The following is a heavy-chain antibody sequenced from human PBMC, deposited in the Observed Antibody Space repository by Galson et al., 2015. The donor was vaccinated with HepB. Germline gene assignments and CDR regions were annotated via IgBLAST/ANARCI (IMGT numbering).Heavy chain of an antibody. CDR3: ARGGIPITMRGCFQD. J-gene: IGHJ1*01. V-gene: IGHV3-48*02. CDR2: ISSSSGTI. D-gene: IGHD3-22*01. Sequence: SLRLSCAASGFTFSNYNMNWVRQAPGKGLEWVSYISSSSGTIHYADSVKGRFTISRDNAKNSLYLRMNSLRDEDTAVYYCARGGIPITMRGCFQDWGQGTLVTVSS. CDR1: GFTFSNYN.